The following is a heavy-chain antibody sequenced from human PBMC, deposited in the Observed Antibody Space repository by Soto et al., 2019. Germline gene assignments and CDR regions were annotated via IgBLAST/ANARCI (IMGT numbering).Heavy chain of an antibody. D-gene: IGHD3-22*01. V-gene: IGHV3-53*01. Sequence: GGSLRISCAASGFTFSDYYMSWVRQAPGKGLEWVSVIYSGGSTYYADSVKGRFTISRDNSKNTLYLQMNSLRAEDTAVYYCARNYDSTAGGAFDIWGQGTMVTVSS. J-gene: IGHJ3*02. CDR3: ARNYDSTAGGAFDI. CDR1: GFTFSDYY. CDR2: IYSGGST.